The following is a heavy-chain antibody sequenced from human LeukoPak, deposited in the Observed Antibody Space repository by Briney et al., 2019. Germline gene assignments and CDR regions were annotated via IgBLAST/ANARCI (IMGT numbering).Heavy chain of an antibody. CDR1: GYTFTGHF. V-gene: IGHV1-2*02. J-gene: IGHJ1*01. CDR2: IDPNNGDT. Sequence: ASVKVYCRASGYTFTGHFLHWVRQAPGQGLEWMAWIDPNNGDTHYAQNFQGRITVTRDTSISTVYMELSRLTSDDTAVYYCAREYSASEHWGQGTLVTVSS. D-gene: IGHD4-11*01. CDR3: AREYSASEH.